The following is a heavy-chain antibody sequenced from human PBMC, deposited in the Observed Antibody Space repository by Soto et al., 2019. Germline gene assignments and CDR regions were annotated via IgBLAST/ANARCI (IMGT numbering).Heavy chain of an antibody. CDR2: MYYSGST. CDR1: GDSIISSNYY. D-gene: IGHD2-2*01. V-gene: IGHV4-39*01. CDR3: ARIVAIPAAPEYYDHYGVDV. J-gene: IGHJ6*02. Sequence: SETLSLTCTVSGDSIISSNYYWAWIRQSPGKGLEWIGNMYYSGSTYYNLSLKSRVTMSVDTSKNQFSLKISSVTAADASVYYCARIVAIPAAPEYYDHYGVDVWGQGTKVTVSS.